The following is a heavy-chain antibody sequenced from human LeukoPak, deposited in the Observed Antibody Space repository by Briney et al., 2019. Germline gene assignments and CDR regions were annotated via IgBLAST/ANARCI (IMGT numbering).Heavy chain of an antibody. D-gene: IGHD6-19*01. CDR1: GFTFDDYG. CDR2: INWNGGST. Sequence: GGSLRLSCAASGFTFDDYGMSWVRQGPGKGLEWVSGINWNGGSTGYADSVKGRLTISRDNSKNTLYLQMNSLRTEDTAVYYCARAAAETGAFRDNWFDPWGQGTLVTVSS. CDR3: ARAAAETGAFRDNWFDP. V-gene: IGHV3-20*04. J-gene: IGHJ5*02.